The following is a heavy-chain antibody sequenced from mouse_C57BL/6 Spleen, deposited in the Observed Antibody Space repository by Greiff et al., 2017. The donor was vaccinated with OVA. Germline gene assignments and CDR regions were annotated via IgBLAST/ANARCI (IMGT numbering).Heavy chain of an antibody. D-gene: IGHD2-4*01. CDR2: ISSGGDYI. CDR1: GFTFSSYA. Sequence: EVKLEESGEGLVKPGGSLKLSCAASGFTFSSYAMSWVRQTPEKRLEWVAYISSGGDYIYYADTVKGRFTISRDNARNTLYLQMSSLKSEDTAMYYCTRDRITDYAMDYWGQGTSVTVSS. CDR3: TRDRITDYAMDY. V-gene: IGHV5-9-1*02. J-gene: IGHJ4*01.